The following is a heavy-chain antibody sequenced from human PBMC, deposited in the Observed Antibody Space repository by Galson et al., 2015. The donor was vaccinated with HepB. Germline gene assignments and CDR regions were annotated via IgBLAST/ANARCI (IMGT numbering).Heavy chain of an antibody. V-gene: IGHV1-24*01. J-gene: IGHJ4*02. CDR1: GYTLTELS. CDR2: FDPEDGET. D-gene: IGHD1-26*01. CDR3: ATVGEKYSGSYLGY. Sequence: SVKVSCKVSGYTLTELSMHWVRQAPGKGLEWMGGFDPEDGETIYAQKFQGRVTMTEDTSTDTAYMELSSLRSEDTAVYYYATVGEKYSGSYLGYWGQGTLVTVSS.